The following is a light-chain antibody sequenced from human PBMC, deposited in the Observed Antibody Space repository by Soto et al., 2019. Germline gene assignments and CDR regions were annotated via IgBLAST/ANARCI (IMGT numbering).Light chain of an antibody. V-gene: IGLV1-40*01. J-gene: IGLJ2*01. CDR2: GNS. CDR3: QSYDSSLSGYVV. CDR1: SSNIGAGYD. Sequence: QPVLTQPPSVSGAPGQRVTISCTGSSSNIGAGYDVHWYQQLPGTAPKLLIYGNSNRPSGVPDRFSGSKSGTSASLAITGLQAEDEDDYSCQSYDSSLSGYVVFGGGTKLTVL.